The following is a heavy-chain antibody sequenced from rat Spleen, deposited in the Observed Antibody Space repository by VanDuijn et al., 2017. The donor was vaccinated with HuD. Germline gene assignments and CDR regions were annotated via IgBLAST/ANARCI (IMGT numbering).Heavy chain of an antibody. J-gene: IGHJ2*01. V-gene: IGHV5-46*01. CDR1: GFTFSSSP. Sequence: EVQLVESGGGLVQPGRSMRLSCAASGFTFSSSPMAWVRLAPTKGLEWVATISTRGGSTYYRDSVKGRFTISRDPAQNTLYLQMNSLRSEDTATYYCTRGGYYRYWGQGVMVTVSS. CDR2: ISTRGGST. D-gene: IGHD1-1*01. CDR3: TRGGYYRY.